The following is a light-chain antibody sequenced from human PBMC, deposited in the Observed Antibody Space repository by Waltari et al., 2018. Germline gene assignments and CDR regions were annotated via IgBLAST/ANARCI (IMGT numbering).Light chain of an antibody. CDR1: SSTIGSDP. V-gene: IGLV1-44*01. CDR2: SND. J-gene: IGLJ1*01. Sequence: QSVLAQPPSASGTPGQRVTISCSGSSSTIGSDPVNWYQQFPGTAPTLLIHSNDQRPSGVPDRFSGSKSGTSASLAISGLQSEDEADYYCAVWDVSLNGFYVFGTGTKVTVL. CDR3: AVWDVSLNGFYV.